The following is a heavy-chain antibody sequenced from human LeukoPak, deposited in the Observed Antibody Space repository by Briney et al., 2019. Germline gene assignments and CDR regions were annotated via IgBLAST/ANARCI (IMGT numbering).Heavy chain of an antibody. CDR1: GFTFSNYA. V-gene: IGHV3-23*01. CDR2: ISGSTGHT. CDR3: AKSGYHGSSGYN. J-gene: IGHJ4*02. Sequence: GGSLRLSCVASGFTFSNYAMHWVRQAPGKGLEWVSSISGSTGHTHYVDSVKGRFAISRDNSKNTLYLQMNSLRAEDTAVYYCAKSGYHGSSGYNWGQGTLVTVSS. D-gene: IGHD3-22*01.